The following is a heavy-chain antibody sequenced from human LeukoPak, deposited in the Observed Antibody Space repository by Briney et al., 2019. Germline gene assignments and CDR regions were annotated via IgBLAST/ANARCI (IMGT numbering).Heavy chain of an antibody. D-gene: IGHD2-15*01. J-gene: IGHJ5*02. V-gene: IGHV1-46*01. CDR1: GYTFTSYY. CDR3: ARGDCSGGSCYTS. CDR2: INPSGGST. Sequence: ASVKVSCKASGYTFTSYYMHWVRQAPGQGLEWMGIINPSGGSTSYAQKFQGRVTMTRDTSTSTAYMELSSLRSEDMAVYYCARGDCSGGSCYTSWGQGTLVTVSS.